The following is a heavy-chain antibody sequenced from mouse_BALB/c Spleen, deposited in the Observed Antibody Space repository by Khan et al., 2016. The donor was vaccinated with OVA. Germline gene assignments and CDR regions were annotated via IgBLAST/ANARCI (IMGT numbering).Heavy chain of an antibody. Sequence: EVELVESGPGLVKPSQSLSLTCTVTGYSITSGYGWNWIRQFPGNKLEWMGYISYSGSTNYNPSLKSRISITRDTSKNQFFLQLNSVTTEDTATYYWARTARIKYWGQGTTLTVSS. CDR2: ISYSGST. D-gene: IGHD1-2*01. CDR1: GYSITSGYG. CDR3: ARTARIKY. J-gene: IGHJ2*01. V-gene: IGHV3-2*02.